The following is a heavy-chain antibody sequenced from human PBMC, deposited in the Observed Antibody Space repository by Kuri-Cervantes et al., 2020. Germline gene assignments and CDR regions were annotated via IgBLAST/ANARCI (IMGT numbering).Heavy chain of an antibody. J-gene: IGHJ3*01. CDR3: ARAKLYDAFDV. V-gene: IGHV3-30*14. Sequence: LSLTCAASGFTFSSYAMHWVRQAPGKGLEWVAVISYDGSSKNYADSVKGRFSISRDNSKNTLYLQMNSLRAEDTAVYYCARAKLYDAFDVWGQGTMVTVSS. CDR2: ISYDGSSK. CDR1: GFTFSSYA. D-gene: IGHD5/OR15-5a*01.